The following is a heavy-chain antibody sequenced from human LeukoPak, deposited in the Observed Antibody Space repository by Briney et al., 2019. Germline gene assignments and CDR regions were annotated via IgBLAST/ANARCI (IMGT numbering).Heavy chain of an antibody. V-gene: IGHV4-34*01. J-gene: IGHJ6*03. Sequence: PSETLSLTCAVYGGSFSGYYWSWIRQPPGKGLEWIGEINYSGSTNYNPSLKSRVTISVDTSKNQFSLKLSSVTAADTAVYYCARLYRDDFWSGDPYYYYYYMDVWGKGTTVTVSS. CDR2: INYSGST. D-gene: IGHD3-3*01. CDR3: ARLYRDDFWSGDPYYYYYYMDV. CDR1: GGSFSGYY.